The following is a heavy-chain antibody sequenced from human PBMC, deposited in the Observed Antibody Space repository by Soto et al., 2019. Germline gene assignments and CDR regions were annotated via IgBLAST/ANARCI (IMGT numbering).Heavy chain of an antibody. D-gene: IGHD3-10*01. CDR3: ASQPIYYYGSGSYYGTFDY. V-gene: IGHV4-30-4*01. J-gene: IGHJ4*02. Sequence: QVQLQESGPGLVKPSQTLSLTCTVSGGSISSGDYYWSWIRQPPGKGLEWIGYIYYSGSTYYNPSLKSRVTISGDPSKNQFSLKLSSATAADTAVYYCASQPIYYYGSGSYYGTFDYWGQGTLVTVSS. CDR2: IYYSGST. CDR1: GGSISSGDYY.